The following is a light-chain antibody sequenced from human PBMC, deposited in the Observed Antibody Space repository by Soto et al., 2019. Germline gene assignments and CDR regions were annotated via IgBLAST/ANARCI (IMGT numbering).Light chain of an antibody. CDR1: QNLSLYF. V-gene: IGKV3-20*01. Sequence: VLTHSPGTLSLSPLYRASLSFMSSQNLSLYFLAWYPHKPVQAPRLLISGAPRRATGIPDRFSGAGSGPDFTLPLSRLEPEDFALYYCQQHDILTITFGPGTRLET. CDR3: QQHDILTIT. J-gene: IGKJ5*01. CDR2: GAP.